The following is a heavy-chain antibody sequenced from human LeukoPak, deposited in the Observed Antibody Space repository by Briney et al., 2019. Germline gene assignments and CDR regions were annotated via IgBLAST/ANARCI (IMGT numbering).Heavy chain of an antibody. D-gene: IGHD6-6*01. CDR1: GGSFSGYY. CDR3: AREKYSRSPFDY. Sequence: KPSETLSLTCAVYGGSFSGYYWSWNRQPPGKGLEWIGEINHSGSTNYNPSLKSRVTISVDTSKNQFSLKLSSVTAADTAVYYCAREKYSRSPFDYWGQGTLVTVSS. J-gene: IGHJ4*02. V-gene: IGHV4-34*01. CDR2: INHSGST.